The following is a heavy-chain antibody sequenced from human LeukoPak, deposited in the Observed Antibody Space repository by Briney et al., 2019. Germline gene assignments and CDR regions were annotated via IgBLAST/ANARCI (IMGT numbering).Heavy chain of an antibody. CDR3: ARDAGVTPGDY. CDR2: INPSGGST. D-gene: IGHD4-23*01. CDR1: GYTFTSYY. V-gene: IGHV1-46*01. Sequence: ASVKGSCKASGYTFTSYYMHWVRQAPGQGLEWMGIINPSGGSTSYAQKFQGRVTMTRDTSTSTVYMELSSLRSEDTAVYYCARDAGVTPGDYWGQGTLVTVSS. J-gene: IGHJ4*02.